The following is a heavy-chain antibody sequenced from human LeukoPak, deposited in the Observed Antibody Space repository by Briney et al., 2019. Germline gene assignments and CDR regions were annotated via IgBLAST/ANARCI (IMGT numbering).Heavy chain of an antibody. D-gene: IGHD4-17*01. CDR2: IYYSGST. V-gene: IGHV4-39*07. CDR3: ARGSYGDLGDAFDI. J-gene: IGHJ3*02. CDR1: GGSISSSSYY. Sequence: SETLSLTCTVSGGSISSSSYYWGWIRQPPGKGLEWIGSIYYSGSTYYNPSLKSRVTISVDTSKNQFSLKLSSVTAADTAVYYCARGSYGDLGDAFDIWGQGTMVTVSS.